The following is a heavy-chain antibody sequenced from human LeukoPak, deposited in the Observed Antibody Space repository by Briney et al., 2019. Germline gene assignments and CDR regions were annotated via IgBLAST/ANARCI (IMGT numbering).Heavy chain of an antibody. CDR2: INPSGGST. V-gene: IGHV1-46*01. Sequence: GASVKVSCKASGYTFTSYYMHWVRQAPGQGLEWMGIINPSGGSTSYAQKFQGRVTMTRDTSTSTVYMELSSLRSEDTAVYCCASMSWNDQESDYWGQGTLVTVSS. CDR3: ASMSWNDQESDY. D-gene: IGHD1-1*01. J-gene: IGHJ4*02. CDR1: GYTFTSYY.